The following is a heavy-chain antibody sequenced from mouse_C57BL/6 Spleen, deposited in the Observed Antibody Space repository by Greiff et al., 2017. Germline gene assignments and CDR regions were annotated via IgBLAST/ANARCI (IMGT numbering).Heavy chain of an antibody. CDR3: ARERGLRYSNYFDY. CDR1: GYTFTSYW. Sequence: QVQLQQPGAELVRPGTSVKLSCKASGYTFTSYWMHWVKQRPGQGLEWIGVIDPSDSYTNYNQKFKGKATLTVDTSSSTAYMQLSSLTSEDSAVYYCARERGLRYSNYFDYWGQGTTLTVSS. CDR2: IDPSDSYT. V-gene: IGHV1-59*01. J-gene: IGHJ2*01. D-gene: IGHD2-5*01.